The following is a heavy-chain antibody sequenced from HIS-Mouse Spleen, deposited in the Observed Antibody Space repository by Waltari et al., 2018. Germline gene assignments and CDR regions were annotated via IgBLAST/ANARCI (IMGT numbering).Heavy chain of an antibody. CDR1: GFTGSSDG. CDR3: AKDKHHAFDY. J-gene: IGHJ4*02. Sequence: QVQLVESGGGVGQPGRSGRLSCAASGFTGSSDGMHWVRQAPGKGLEWVAVISYEGSNKYYADSVKGRFTISRDNSKNTLYLQMNSLRAEDTAVYYCAKDKHHAFDYWGQGTLVTVSS. V-gene: IGHV3-30*18. CDR2: ISYEGSNK.